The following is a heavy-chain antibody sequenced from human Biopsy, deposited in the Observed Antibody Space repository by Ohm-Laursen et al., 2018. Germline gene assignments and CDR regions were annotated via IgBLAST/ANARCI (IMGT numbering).Heavy chain of an antibody. CDR1: GFTFSSYG. CDR3: AKCMTGGSNYYFHH. CDR2: IWYDGSNK. J-gene: IGHJ4*02. V-gene: IGHV3-33*06. D-gene: IGHD2-8*01. Sequence: RSLRLSCAASGFTFSSYGMHWVRQAPGKGLEWVAAIWYDGSNKNYADSVKGRFTISRDNSKNTLYLQMNSLRGEDTAVYYCAKCMTGGSNYYFHHCGQGTLVTAPS.